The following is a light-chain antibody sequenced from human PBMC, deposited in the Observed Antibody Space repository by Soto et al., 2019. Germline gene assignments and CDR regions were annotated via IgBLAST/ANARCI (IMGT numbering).Light chain of an antibody. Sequence: QSALTQPASVSGSPGQSITISCTGTSSDVGGYNYVSWSQQHPGKAPKLMIYEVINRPSGVSNRFSGSKSGNTASLTISGLQAEDEADYYRSSYTSSSTLVFGGGTKLTVL. CDR2: EVI. CDR3: SSYTSSSTLV. CDR1: SSDVGGYNY. J-gene: IGLJ2*01. V-gene: IGLV2-14*01.